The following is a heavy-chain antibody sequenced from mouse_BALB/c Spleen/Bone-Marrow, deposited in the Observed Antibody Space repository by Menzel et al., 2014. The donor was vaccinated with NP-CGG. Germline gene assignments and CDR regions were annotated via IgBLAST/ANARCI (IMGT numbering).Heavy chain of an antibody. CDR1: GYTFTDYT. CDR2: INPNIGGT. V-gene: IGHV1-18*01. D-gene: IGHD2-14*01. Sequence: DVQLQESGPELVKPGASVKISCKTSGYTFTDYTMHWVKQSHGKSLEWIGHINPNIGGTNYNQKFKGKATLTLDKSSRTAYMELRSLTSEDSAVYYCTRSRYGDYWGQGITLTVSS. J-gene: IGHJ2*01. CDR3: TRSRYGDY.